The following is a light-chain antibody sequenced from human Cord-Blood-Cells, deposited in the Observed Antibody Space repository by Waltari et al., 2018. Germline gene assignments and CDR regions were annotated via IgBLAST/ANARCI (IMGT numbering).Light chain of an antibody. Sequence: DIQMTQSPSSLSASVGDRVTITCRASQSISSYLNWYQQKPGKAPKLLFYSSSSLQSVVPSRFSVMGSWTYLTLTISRLQPEDFATYYCQQSDSTPLAFGGVTEVEIK. J-gene: IGKJ4*01. CDR2: SSS. V-gene: IGKV1-39*01. CDR3: QQSDSTPLA. CDR1: QSISSY.